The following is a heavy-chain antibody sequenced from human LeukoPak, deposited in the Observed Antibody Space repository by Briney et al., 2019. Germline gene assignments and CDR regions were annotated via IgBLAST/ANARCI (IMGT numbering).Heavy chain of an antibody. CDR3: ARGLFYFQY. CDR2: IKQDGSEK. J-gene: IGHJ1*01. V-gene: IGHV3-7*04. Sequence: GGSLRLSCVASGFTFSTYWMSRVRQAPGKGLEWVANIKQDGSEKYYVDSVKGRFTISRDNAKNSLYLQMNSLRAEDTAVYYCARGLFYFQYWGQGTLVTVSS. D-gene: IGHD3-16*01. CDR1: GFTFSTYW.